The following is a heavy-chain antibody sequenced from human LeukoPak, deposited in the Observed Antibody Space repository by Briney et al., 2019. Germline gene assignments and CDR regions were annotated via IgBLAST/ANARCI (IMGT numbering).Heavy chain of an antibody. D-gene: IGHD2-15*01. Sequence: ASVKVSCKASGHTFTGYYMHWVRQAPGQGLEWMGRINPNSGGTNYAQKFQGRVTMTRDTSISTAYMELSRLRSDDTAVYYCARVRGFGCSGGSCYPANWFDPWGQGTLVTVSS. V-gene: IGHV1-2*06. J-gene: IGHJ5*02. CDR1: GHTFTGYY. CDR2: INPNSGGT. CDR3: ARVRGFGCSGGSCYPANWFDP.